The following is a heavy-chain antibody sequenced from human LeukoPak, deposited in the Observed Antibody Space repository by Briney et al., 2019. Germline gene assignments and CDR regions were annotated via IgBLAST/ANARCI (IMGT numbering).Heavy chain of an antibody. CDR3: ARDHNYYDSGRGFDP. J-gene: IGHJ5*02. V-gene: IGHV4-4*02. D-gene: IGHD3-10*01. CDR2: VNLQGST. Sequence: SETLSLTCGVSGGSISNTNWWTWVRQPPGKGLEWIGEVNLQGSTNYNPSLKSRVAISVDKSENHISLKLTSVTAADTAVYYCARDHNYYDSGRGFDPWGQGTLVTVSS. CDR1: GGSISNTNW.